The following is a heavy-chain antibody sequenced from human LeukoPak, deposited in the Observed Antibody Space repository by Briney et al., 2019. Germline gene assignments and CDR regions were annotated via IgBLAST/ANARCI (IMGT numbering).Heavy chain of an antibody. CDR1: GITFSSYG. J-gene: IGHJ4*02. D-gene: IGHD3-10*01. CDR2: ISYDGSNK. V-gene: IGHV3-30*03. Sequence: PGGSLRLSCAASGITFSSYGMHWVRQAPGKGLEWVAVISYDGSNKYYADSVKGRFTISRDNSKNTLYLQMNSLRAEDTAVYYCASNSPTADGYYSFDYWGQGTLVTVSS. CDR3: ASNSPTADGYYSFDY.